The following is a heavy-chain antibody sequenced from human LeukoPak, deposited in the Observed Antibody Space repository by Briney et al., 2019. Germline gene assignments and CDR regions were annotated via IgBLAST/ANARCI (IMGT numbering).Heavy chain of an antibody. Sequence: AGSLSLTCAASGFTFSGYWNHWVRQAPGKGLVWVSGINNDGRSTYYADCAKGRFTVSRDNAKNTLYLQMNSLTAEDTAVYYCTRDHASHFDYWGQGTLVTVSS. CDR2: INNDGRST. CDR3: TRDHASHFDY. J-gene: IGHJ4*02. CDR1: GFTFSGYW. V-gene: IGHV3-74*01.